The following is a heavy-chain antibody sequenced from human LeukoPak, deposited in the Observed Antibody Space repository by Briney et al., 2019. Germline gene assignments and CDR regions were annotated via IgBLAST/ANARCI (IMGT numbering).Heavy chain of an antibody. J-gene: IGHJ6*03. D-gene: IGHD5-12*01. CDR3: ATYSGPGYYYYYMDV. Sequence: GGSLRLSCAASGFTVSSNYMSWVRQAPGKGLEWVSVIYSGGSTYYADSVKGRFTISRDNSKNTLYLQMNSLRAEDTAVYYCATYSGPGYYYYYMDVWGKGTTVTIAS. V-gene: IGHV3-66*01. CDR1: GFTVSSNY. CDR2: IYSGGST.